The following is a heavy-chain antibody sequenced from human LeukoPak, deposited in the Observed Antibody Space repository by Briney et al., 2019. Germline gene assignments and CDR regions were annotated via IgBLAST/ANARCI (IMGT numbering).Heavy chain of an antibody. CDR3: AHLAQDY. CDR1: GFTFSDHY. J-gene: IGHJ4*02. Sequence: GGSLRLSCAASGFTFSDHYMAWVRQAPGKGLEWVGRTRNEANSYTTEYAASVKGRFTISRDDSKNSLYLQMNSLKTEDTAVYYCAHLAQDYWGQGTLVTVSS. CDR2: TRNEANSYTT. V-gene: IGHV3-72*01.